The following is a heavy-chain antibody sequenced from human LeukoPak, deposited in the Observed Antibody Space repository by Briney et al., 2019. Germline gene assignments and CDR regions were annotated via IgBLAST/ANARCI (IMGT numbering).Heavy chain of an antibody. CDR2: IKQDGSEK. J-gene: IGHJ4*02. CDR1: GFTFSSYW. Sequence: GGSLRLSCVASGFTFSSYWMSWVRQAPGKGLEWVANIKQDGSEKYYVDSVKGRFTISRDNAKNSLYLQMNSLRAEDTAVYYCARVGGGIAVAGTLSYWGQGTLVTVSS. V-gene: IGHV3-7*01. D-gene: IGHD6-19*01. CDR3: ARVGGGIAVAGTLSY.